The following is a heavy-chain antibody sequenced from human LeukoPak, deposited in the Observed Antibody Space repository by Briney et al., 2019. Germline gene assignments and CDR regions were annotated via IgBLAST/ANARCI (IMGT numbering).Heavy chain of an antibody. CDR3: SSSGVEEWQGLHF. V-gene: IGHV1-69*04. CDR2: IIPILGIA. J-gene: IGHJ4*02. D-gene: IGHD3-3*01. CDR1: GGTFSSYA. Sequence: ASVKVSCKASGGTFSSYAISWVRQAPGQGLEWMGRIIPILGIANYAQKFQGRVTITADKSTSTAYMELNSLSSEDTAVYYCSSSGVEEWQGLHFWGQGTLVTVSS.